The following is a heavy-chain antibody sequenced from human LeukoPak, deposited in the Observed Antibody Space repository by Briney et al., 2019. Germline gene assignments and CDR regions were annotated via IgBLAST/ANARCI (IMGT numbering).Heavy chain of an antibody. CDR2: IYPRDGST. J-gene: IGHJ4*02. Sequence: ASVKVSCKASGYTFTSNYIHWVRQAPGQGLEWMGMIYPRDGSTSYAQKFQGRVTVTRDTSTSTVHMELSGLRSEDTAVYYCARDQEGFDYWGQGPLVPVPS. CDR3: ARDQEGFDY. CDR1: GYTFTSNY. V-gene: IGHV1-46*01.